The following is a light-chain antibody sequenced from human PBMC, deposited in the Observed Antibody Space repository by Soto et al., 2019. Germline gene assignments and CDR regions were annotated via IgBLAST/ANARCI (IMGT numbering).Light chain of an antibody. V-gene: IGKV3-11*01. CDR3: QQRSNWPLLYT. J-gene: IGKJ2*01. CDR1: QSVSSY. Sequence: EIVLTQSPATLSLSPGERATLSCRASQSVSSYLAWYQQKPGQAPRLLIYDAYNRATGIPARFSGSGSGTEFTTTISSREPEDFSVYYCQQRSNWPLLYTFGQGTKLEIK. CDR2: DAY.